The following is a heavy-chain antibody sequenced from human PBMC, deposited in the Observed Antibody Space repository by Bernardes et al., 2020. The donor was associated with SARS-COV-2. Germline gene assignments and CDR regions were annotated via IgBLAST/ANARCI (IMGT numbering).Heavy chain of an antibody. J-gene: IGHJ4*02. CDR3: AREKSEALDC. V-gene: IGHV3-23*01. CDR1: GFTFTKYA. CDR2: VSAAGGAT. Sequence: GRSLRLSCTASGFTFTKYAMNWVRQAPGKGLEWVSIVSAAGGATYYADSVKGRFAISRDNLKNTVFLQMNSLRADDTAIYYCAREKSEALDCWGQGTPVTVSS.